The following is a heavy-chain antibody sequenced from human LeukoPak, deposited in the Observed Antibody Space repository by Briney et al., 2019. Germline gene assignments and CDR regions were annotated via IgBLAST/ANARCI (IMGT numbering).Heavy chain of an antibody. CDR2: INHSGST. CDR3: ARGRGLVVVPAAIPPRMDV. D-gene: IGHD2-2*01. J-gene: IGHJ6*02. CDR1: GGSFSGYY. V-gene: IGHV4-34*01. Sequence: PSETLSLTCAVYGGSFSGYYWSWIRQPPGKGLEWIGEINHSGSTNYNPSLKSRVTISVDTSKNQFSLKLSSVTAADTAAYYCARGRGLVVVPAAIPPRMDVWGQGTTVTVSS.